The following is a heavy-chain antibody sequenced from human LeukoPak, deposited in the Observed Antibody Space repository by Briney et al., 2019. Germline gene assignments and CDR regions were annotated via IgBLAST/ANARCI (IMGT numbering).Heavy chain of an antibody. CDR3: VRRGSSGWPFES. D-gene: IGHD6-19*01. CDR1: GFTFSSSW. V-gene: IGHV3-7*01. J-gene: IGHJ4*02. Sequence: GGSLRLSCAASGFTFSSSWMNWVRQAPGRGLEWVANINLGGSEKNYGDSVKGRFSISRDDANNSLYLEMDSLRDEDTAVYYCVRRGSSGWPFESWGQGILVIVSS. CDR2: INLGGSEK.